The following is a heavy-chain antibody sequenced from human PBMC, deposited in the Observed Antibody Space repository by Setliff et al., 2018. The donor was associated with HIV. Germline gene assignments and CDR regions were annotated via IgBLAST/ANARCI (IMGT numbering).Heavy chain of an antibody. D-gene: IGHD2-21*02. Sequence: KTSETLSLTCSVSGGSISSSGYYWAWIRQPPGKGLEWIGSIYYSGNTYYNPSVKSRVTISVDTFSNQFSLRLSSVTAADTAVYYCSRAIVAVTAIDHYYYGMDVWGQGTTVTVSS. CDR3: SRAIVAVTAIDHYYYGMDV. J-gene: IGHJ6*02. CDR2: IYYSGNT. V-gene: IGHV4-39*07. CDR1: GGSISSSGYY.